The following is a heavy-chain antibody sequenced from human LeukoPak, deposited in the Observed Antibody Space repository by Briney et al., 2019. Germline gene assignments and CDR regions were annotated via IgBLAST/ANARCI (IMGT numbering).Heavy chain of an antibody. D-gene: IGHD4-17*01. CDR1: GFTFSSYG. V-gene: IGHV3-30*18. CDR2: ISYDGSNK. J-gene: IGHJ4*02. Sequence: PGGSLRLSCAASGFTFSSYGMHWVRQAPGKGLEWVAVISYDGSNKYYADSVKGRFTISRDNSKNTLYLQMNSLRAEDTAVYYCAKDHGDYGGPFDYWGQGTLVTVSS. CDR3: AKDHGDYGGPFDY.